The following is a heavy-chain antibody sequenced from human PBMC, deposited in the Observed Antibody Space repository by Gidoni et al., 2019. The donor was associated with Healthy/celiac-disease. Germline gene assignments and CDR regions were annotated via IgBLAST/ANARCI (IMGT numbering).Heavy chain of an antibody. CDR2: IIPFFGTT. CDR3: ATIVGGVRGDDY. D-gene: IGHD3-10*01. V-gene: IGHV1-69*01. J-gene: IGHJ4*02. Sequence: QVQLVQSGAEVKKPGSSVKVSCKASGGTFSSYAISWGRQAHGQGLVWMGGIIPFFGTTNYPQKFQGRVTITADESTSTAYMELSSLRSEDTAVYYCATIVGGVRGDDYWGQGTLVTVSS. CDR1: GGTFSSYA.